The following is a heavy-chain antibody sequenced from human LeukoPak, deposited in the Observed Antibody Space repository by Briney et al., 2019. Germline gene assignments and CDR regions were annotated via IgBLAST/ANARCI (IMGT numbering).Heavy chain of an antibody. Sequence: GGSLRLSCAASGFTVSSNYMSWVRQAPGKGLEWVSVIYSGGSTYYADSVKGRFTISRDNSKNTLYLQMNSLRAEDTAVYYCARLYYYDSSAEIVDYWGQGTLVTVSS. V-gene: IGHV3-66*04. CDR3: ARLYYYDSSAEIVDY. J-gene: IGHJ4*02. CDR1: GFTVSSNY. CDR2: IYSGGST. D-gene: IGHD3-22*01.